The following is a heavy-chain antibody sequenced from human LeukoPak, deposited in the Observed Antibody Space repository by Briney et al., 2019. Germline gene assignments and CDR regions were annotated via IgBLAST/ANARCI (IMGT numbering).Heavy chain of an antibody. CDR1: GFTFSSYA. V-gene: IGHV3-30-3*01. CDR2: ISYDGSNK. D-gene: IGHD3-10*01. Sequence: GRSLRLSCAASGFTFSSYAMHWVRQAPGKGLEWVAVISYDGSNKYYADSVKGRFTISRDNSKNTLYLQMNSLRAEDTAVYYCAKDRYGSGIFDYWGQGTLVTVSS. CDR3: AKDRYGSGIFDY. J-gene: IGHJ4*02.